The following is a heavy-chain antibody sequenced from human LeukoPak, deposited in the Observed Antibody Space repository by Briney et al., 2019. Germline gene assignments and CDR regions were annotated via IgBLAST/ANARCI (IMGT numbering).Heavy chain of an antibody. CDR3: ARWVPADTIFGVVILFDY. V-gene: IGHV1-18*01. CDR1: GGTFSSYA. J-gene: IGHJ4*02. D-gene: IGHD3-3*01. CDR2: ISAYNGNT. Sequence: GASVKVSCKASGGTFSSYAISWVRQAPGQGLEWMGWISAYNGNTNYAQKLQGRVTMTTDTSTSTAYMELRSLRSDDTAVYYCARWVPADTIFGVVILFDYWGQGTLVTVSS.